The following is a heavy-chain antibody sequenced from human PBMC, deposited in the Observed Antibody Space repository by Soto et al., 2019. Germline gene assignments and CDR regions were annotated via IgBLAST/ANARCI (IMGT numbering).Heavy chain of an antibody. J-gene: IGHJ4*02. CDR2: INYGGSP. V-gene: IGHV4-34*01. CDR3: ARLPHYGDPKAGI. CDR1: GGSFSGYY. D-gene: IGHD4-17*01. Sequence: SETLSLTCAVYGGSFSGYYWGWIRPPPGKGLEWIGSINYGGSPYYNPSLKSRVTISVDTSKNQFSLKLSSVTAADTAVYYCARLPHYGDPKAGIWGRGTLVTVSS.